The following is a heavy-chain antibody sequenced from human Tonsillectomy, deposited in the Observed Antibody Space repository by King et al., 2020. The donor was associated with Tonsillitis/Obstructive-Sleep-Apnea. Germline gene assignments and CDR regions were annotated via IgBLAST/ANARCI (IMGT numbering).Heavy chain of an antibody. Sequence: VQLVESGGGVVQPGRSLRLSCAASGFTFSRYAMHWVRQAPGRGLEWVAVISYDGNNKNYVDSVKGRFTISRDNSKNTLYLQMNSLRAEDTAVYYCARDRVDSTSWYRGTNWFDPWGQGTLVTVSS. CDR2: ISYDGNNK. J-gene: IGHJ5*02. D-gene: IGHD6-13*01. V-gene: IGHV3-30*01. CDR3: ARDRVDSTSWYRGTNWFDP. CDR1: GFTFSRYA.